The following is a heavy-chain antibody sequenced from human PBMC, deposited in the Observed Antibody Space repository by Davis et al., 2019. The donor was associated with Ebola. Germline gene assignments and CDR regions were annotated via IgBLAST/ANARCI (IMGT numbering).Heavy chain of an antibody. J-gene: IGHJ4*02. CDR2: VYPNGRT. Sequence: SETLSLTCSVSGDSISSGSFYWSWIRQPAGKGLEWIGRVYPNGRTIYNPSLKSRVTISLDTSKNQFSLRLNSVTAADTATYFCTRDRHDSRAYGFWGQGQMVTVSS. D-gene: IGHD3-16*01. CDR3: TRDRHDSRAYGF. V-gene: IGHV4-61*02. CDR1: GDSISSGSFY.